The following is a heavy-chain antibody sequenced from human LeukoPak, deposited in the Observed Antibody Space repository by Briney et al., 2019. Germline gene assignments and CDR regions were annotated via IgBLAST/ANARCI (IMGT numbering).Heavy chain of an antibody. D-gene: IGHD2-21*02. CDR2: IKSKTDGGTT. V-gene: IGHV3-15*01. J-gene: IGHJ4*02. CDR3: STSLRGSDCCLDY. CDR1: GFTFSDAW. Sequence: GGSLRPSCAASGFTFSDAWVSWVRQAPGMGLEWVGRIKSKTDGGTTDYAAPVKGRFSISRDDSSGTLYLLMNSLKIEDTAVYYCSTSLRGSDCCLDYWGQGTLVTVSS.